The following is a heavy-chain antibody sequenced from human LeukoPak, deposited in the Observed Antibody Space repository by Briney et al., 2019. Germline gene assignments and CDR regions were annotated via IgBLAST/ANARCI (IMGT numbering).Heavy chain of an antibody. V-gene: IGHV3-53*01. D-gene: IGHD3-10*01. Sequence: PGGSLRLSCAATGFTVSSNYMSWVRQAPGKGLEWVSVIYSGGSTYYADSVKGRFTISRDNSKNTLYLQMNSLRAEDTAVYYRARDRGKVDWYFDLWGRGTLVTVSS. CDR1: GFTVSSNY. J-gene: IGHJ2*01. CDR3: ARDRGKVDWYFDL. CDR2: IYSGGST.